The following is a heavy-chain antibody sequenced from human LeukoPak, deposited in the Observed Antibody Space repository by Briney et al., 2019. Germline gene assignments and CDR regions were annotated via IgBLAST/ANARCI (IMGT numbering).Heavy chain of an antibody. Sequence: GGSLRLSCAASGFTFSSYSMNWVRQAPGKGLEWVSSISSSSSYIYYADSVKGRFTISRDNAKNSLYLQMNSLRAEDTAVYYCARDLAVAGTMARYFDLWGRGTLVTVSS. CDR3: ARDLAVAGTMARYFDL. V-gene: IGHV3-21*01. CDR2: ISSSSSYI. J-gene: IGHJ2*01. CDR1: GFTFSSYS. D-gene: IGHD6-19*01.